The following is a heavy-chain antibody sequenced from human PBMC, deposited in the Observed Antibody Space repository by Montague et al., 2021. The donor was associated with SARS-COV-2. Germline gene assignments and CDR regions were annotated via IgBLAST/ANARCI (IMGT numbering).Heavy chain of an antibody. CDR2: INHSGST. CDR1: GGSFSGYY. Sequence: SETLSLTCALYGGSFSGYYWSWIRQPPGKGLEWIGEINHSGSTNYNPSLKSRVTISVDTSKNQFSLKLSSVTAADTAVYYCARGTEYGSGIYGHYYYDHWGQGTLVTVSS. CDR3: ARGTEYGSGIYGHYYYDH. V-gene: IGHV4-34*01. D-gene: IGHD3-10*01. J-gene: IGHJ4*02.